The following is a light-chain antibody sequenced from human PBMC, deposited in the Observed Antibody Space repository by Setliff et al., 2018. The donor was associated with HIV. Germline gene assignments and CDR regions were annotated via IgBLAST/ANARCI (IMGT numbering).Light chain of an antibody. V-gene: IGLV2-23*02. CDR2: DVS. Sequence: QSVLTQPASVSGPPGQSITISCTGTPSDVGGFTLVSWYQKYPDRVPKLIIYDVSKRPSRVSDRFSGSKSANTASLTISGLQAEDEADYYCLSYTGSDTFVFGSGTKVTVL. CDR3: LSYTGSDTFV. J-gene: IGLJ1*01. CDR1: PSDVGGFTL.